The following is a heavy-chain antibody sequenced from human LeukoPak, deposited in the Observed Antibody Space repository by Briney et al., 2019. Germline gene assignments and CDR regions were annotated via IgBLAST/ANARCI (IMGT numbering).Heavy chain of an antibody. CDR2: ISDSGTTV. J-gene: IGHJ4*02. D-gene: IGHD1-26*01. CDR1: GFTFSSYG. Sequence: GGTLRLSCAASGFTFSSYGMSWVRQAPGKGLQWVAYISDSGTTVDYADSVKGRFSISRDNTENSLYLQMNSLRVEDTGFYYCARDVGADFWGQGTLVTVSS. V-gene: IGHV3-48*04. CDR3: ARDVGADF.